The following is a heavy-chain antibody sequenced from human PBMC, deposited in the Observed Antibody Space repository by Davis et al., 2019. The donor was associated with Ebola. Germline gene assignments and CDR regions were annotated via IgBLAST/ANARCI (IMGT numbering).Heavy chain of an antibody. J-gene: IGHJ4*02. CDR3: ASRGVLKGTGY. V-gene: IGHV3-23*01. Sequence: PGGSLRLSCEGSGFSFNSYAMNWVRQAPGKGPEWVSGISLSGGSTYYADSVKGRFTISRDNSKSTLFLQMNSLRAEDTAVYYCASRGVLKGTGYWGQGTVVTVSS. CDR2: ISLSGGST. D-gene: IGHD7-27*01. CDR1: GFSFNSYA.